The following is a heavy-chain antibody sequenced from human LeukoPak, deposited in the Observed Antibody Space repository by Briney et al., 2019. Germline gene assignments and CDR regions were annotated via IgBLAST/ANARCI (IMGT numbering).Heavy chain of an antibody. V-gene: IGHV3-64D*09. J-gene: IGHJ4*02. CDR2: ISSSGGST. D-gene: IGHD6-19*01. Sequence: GGSLRLSCSASGFTFSWYAMHWVRQAPGKGLEYVSTISSSGGSTYYADSVKGRFTISRDNSKNTLYLQMSSLRAEDTAVYYCVKGSSGWYEGYFDYWGQGTLVTVSS. CDR1: GFTFSWYA. CDR3: VKGSSGWYEGYFDY.